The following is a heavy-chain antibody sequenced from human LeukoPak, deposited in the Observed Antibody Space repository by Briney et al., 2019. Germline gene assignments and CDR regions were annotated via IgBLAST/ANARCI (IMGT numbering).Heavy chain of an antibody. D-gene: IGHD6-19*01. J-gene: IGHJ4*02. CDR3: ARQIGYSSGWVDY. CDR1: GGSISSSSDY. CDR2: IYYSGST. V-gene: IGHV4-39*01. Sequence: SGTLSLTCTVSGGSISSSSDYWGWLRQPPGKGLEWIGSIYYSGSTYYNPSLKSRVTISVDTSKNQFSLKLSSVTAADTAVYYCARQIGYSSGWVDYWGQGTLVTVS.